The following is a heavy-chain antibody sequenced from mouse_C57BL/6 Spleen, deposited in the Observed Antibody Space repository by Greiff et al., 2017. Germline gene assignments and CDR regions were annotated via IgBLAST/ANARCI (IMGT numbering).Heavy chain of an antibody. CDR2: IDPSDSYT. J-gene: IGHJ3*01. D-gene: IGHD4-1*01. CDR1: GYTFTSYW. V-gene: IGHV1-59*01. CDR3: ARANWEFSWFAY. Sequence: QVQLQQPGAELVRPGTSVKLSCKASGYTFTSYWMHWVKQRPGQGLEWIGVIDPSDSYTNYNQKFKGKATLTVDTSSSTAYMQLSSLTSEYSAVYYCARANWEFSWFAYWGQGTLVTVSA.